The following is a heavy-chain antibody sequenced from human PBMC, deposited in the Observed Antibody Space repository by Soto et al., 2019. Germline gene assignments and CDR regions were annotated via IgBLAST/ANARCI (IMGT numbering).Heavy chain of an antibody. CDR2: ISYDGSNK. CDR1: GFTFSSYG. Sequence: QVQLVESGGGVDQPGKSRRLSCAGSGFTFSSYGMDWVRQAPGKGLEWVAVISYDGSNKYYADSVKGRFTISRDNSKNTLYLQMSSLRADDTAVYYCAKDRMGAGVRGYFDYWGQGTLVTVSS. J-gene: IGHJ4*02. V-gene: IGHV3-30*18. CDR3: AKDRMGAGVRGYFDY. D-gene: IGHD3-10*01.